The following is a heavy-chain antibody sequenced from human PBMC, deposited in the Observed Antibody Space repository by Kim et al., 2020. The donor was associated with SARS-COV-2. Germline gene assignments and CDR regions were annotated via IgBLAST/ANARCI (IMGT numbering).Heavy chain of an antibody. V-gene: IGHV3-21*01. J-gene: IGHJ4*02. D-gene: IGHD6-19*01. CDR1: GFTFSSYS. Sequence: GGSLRLSCAASGFTFSSYSMNWVRQAPGKGLEWVSSIRSSSSYIYYADSVKGRFTISRDNAKNSLHLQMNSLRAEDTAVYYCARDRGSGGYLGGYWGQGTLVTVSS. CDR2: IRSSSSYI. CDR3: ARDRGSGGYLGGY.